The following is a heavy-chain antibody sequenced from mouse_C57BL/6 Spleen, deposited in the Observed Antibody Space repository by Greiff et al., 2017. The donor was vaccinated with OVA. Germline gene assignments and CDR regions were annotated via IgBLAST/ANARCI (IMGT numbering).Heavy chain of an antibody. CDR2: IDPSDSYT. V-gene: IGHV1-50*01. D-gene: IGHD1-1*01. Sequence: QVQLQQPGAELVKPGASVMLSCKASGYTFTSYWMQWVKQRPGQGLEWIGEIDPSDSYTNYNQKFKGKATLTVDTSSSTAYMQLSSLTSEDSAVYYCARRDYGSSYYFDYWGQGTTLTVSS. CDR1: GYTFTSYW. CDR3: ARRDYGSSYYFDY. J-gene: IGHJ2*01.